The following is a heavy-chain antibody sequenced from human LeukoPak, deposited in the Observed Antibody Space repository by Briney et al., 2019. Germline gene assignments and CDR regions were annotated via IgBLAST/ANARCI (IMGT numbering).Heavy chain of an antibody. CDR2: ISSSSRYI. CDR3: ARDREEDYYMDV. CDR1: GFTFNRYS. J-gene: IGHJ6*03. V-gene: IGHV3-21*01. Sequence: PGGSLRLSCAASGFTFNRYSMNWVRQAPGKGLEWVSSISSSSRYIYYADSVKGRFTISRDNAKNSLYLQMNSRRAEDTAVYYCARDREEDYYMDVWGKGTTVTVSS.